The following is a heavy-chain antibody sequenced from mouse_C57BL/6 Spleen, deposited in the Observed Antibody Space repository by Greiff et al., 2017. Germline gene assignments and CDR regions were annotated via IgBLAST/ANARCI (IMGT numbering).Heavy chain of an antibody. CDR3: ARPPYYDYPWFAY. CDR2: MSNGGGST. D-gene: IGHD2-4*01. V-gene: IGHV5-12*01. Sequence: EVQGVESGGGLVQPGGSLKLSCAASGFTFSDYYMYWVRQTPEKRLEWVAYMSNGGGSTYYPDTVKGRFTISRDNAKNTLYLQMSRLKSEDTAMYYCARPPYYDYPWFAYWGQGTLVTVSA. CDR1: GFTFSDYY. J-gene: IGHJ3*01.